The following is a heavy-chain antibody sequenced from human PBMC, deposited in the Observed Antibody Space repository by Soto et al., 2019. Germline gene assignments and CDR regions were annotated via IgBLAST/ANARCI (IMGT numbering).Heavy chain of an antibody. D-gene: IGHD5-12*01. CDR1: GGTFSSYA. CDR3: ARQLDSGYDYLSSLRYYYYGMDV. J-gene: IGHJ6*02. V-gene: IGHV1-69*01. Sequence: QVQLVQSGAEVKKPGSSVKVSCKASGGTFSSYAISWVRQAPGQGLEWMGGIIPIFGTANYAQKFQGRVTITADESTSTAYMELSSLRSEDTAVYYCARQLDSGYDYLSSLRYYYYGMDVWGQGTTVTVSS. CDR2: IIPIFGTA.